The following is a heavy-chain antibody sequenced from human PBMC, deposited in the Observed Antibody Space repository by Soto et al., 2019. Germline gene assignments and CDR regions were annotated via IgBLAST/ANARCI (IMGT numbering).Heavy chain of an antibody. CDR1: GGSISSYY. V-gene: IGHV4-30-4*01. J-gene: IGHJ4*02. CDR3: AREKTYYYDSSGYYIDY. CDR2: IYYSGST. D-gene: IGHD3-22*01. Sequence: SETLSLTCTVSGGSISSYYWSWIRQPPGKGLEWIGYIYYSGSTYYNPSLKSRVTISVDTSKNQFSLKLSSVTAADTAVYYCAREKTYYYDSSGYYIDYWGQGTLVTVSS.